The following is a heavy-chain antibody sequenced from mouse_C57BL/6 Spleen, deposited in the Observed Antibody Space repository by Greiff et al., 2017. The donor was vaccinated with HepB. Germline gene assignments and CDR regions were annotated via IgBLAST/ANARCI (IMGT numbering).Heavy chain of an antibody. Sequence: QVQLQQSGAELARPGASVKLSCKASGYTFTSYGISWVKQRTGQGLEWIGEIYPRSGNTYYNEKFKGKATLTADKSSSTAYMELRSLTSEDSAVYFCARERDYYGSSYYFDYWGQGTTLTVSS. CDR1: GYTFTSYG. CDR3: ARERDYYGSSYYFDY. V-gene: IGHV1-81*01. J-gene: IGHJ2*01. CDR2: IYPRSGNT. D-gene: IGHD1-1*01.